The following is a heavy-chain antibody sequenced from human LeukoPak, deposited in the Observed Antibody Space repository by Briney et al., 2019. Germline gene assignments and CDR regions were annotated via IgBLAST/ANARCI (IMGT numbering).Heavy chain of an antibody. CDR3: ARCPYGSGSYPFGGSSYYMDV. V-gene: IGHV1-18*01. CDR2: ISTYNGNT. CDR1: GYTFTSYN. J-gene: IGHJ6*03. Sequence: ASVKVSCKTSGYTFTSYNLNWVRQAPGQGLEWMGLISTYNGNTNYAQRFQGRVTMTTDTSTNTTYMELRSLRSDDTAVHYCARCPYGSGSYPFGGSSYYMDVWGKGTTVTVSS. D-gene: IGHD3-10*01.